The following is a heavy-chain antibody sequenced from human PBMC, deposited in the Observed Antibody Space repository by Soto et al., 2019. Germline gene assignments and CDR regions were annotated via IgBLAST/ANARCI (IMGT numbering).Heavy chain of an antibody. CDR1: GFTFSNAW. Sequence: EVQLVESGGGLVKPGGSLRLSCAASGFTFSNAWMSWVRQAPGKGLEWVGRIKSKTDGGTTDYAAPVKGRFTISRDDSKNTLYLQMNSLTTEATAVYYCTTMLPDQYCSGGSCLPISYYYYGMDVWGQGTTVTVSS. J-gene: IGHJ6*02. CDR2: IKSKTDGGTT. CDR3: TTMLPDQYCSGGSCLPISYYYYGMDV. D-gene: IGHD2-15*01. V-gene: IGHV3-15*01.